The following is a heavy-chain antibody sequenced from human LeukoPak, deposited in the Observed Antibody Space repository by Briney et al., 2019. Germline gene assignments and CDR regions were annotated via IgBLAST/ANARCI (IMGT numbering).Heavy chain of an antibody. CDR2: INPNSGGT. D-gene: IGHD2-2*02. Sequence: ASVKVSCKASRYTFTGYYMHWVRQAPGQGLEWMGWINPNSGGTNYAQKFQGRVTMTRDTSISTAYMELSRLRSDDTAVYYCARVPAAIHNWFDPWGQGTLVTVSS. J-gene: IGHJ5*02. CDR1: RYTFTGYY. V-gene: IGHV1-2*02. CDR3: ARVPAAIHNWFDP.